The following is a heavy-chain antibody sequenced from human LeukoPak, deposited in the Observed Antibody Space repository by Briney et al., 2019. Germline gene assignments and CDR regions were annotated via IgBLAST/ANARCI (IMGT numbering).Heavy chain of an antibody. CDR1: GYTFTSYD. CDR3: ARAYSQQGDAFDI. V-gene: IGHV1-8*01. Sequence: GASVKVSCKASGYTFTSYDINWVRQATGQGLEWMGWMNPNSGNTGYAQKFQGRVTMTRDTSISTAYMELSRLRSDDTAVYYCARAYSQQGDAFDIWGQGTMVTVSS. CDR2: MNPNSGNT. J-gene: IGHJ3*02. D-gene: IGHD6-13*01.